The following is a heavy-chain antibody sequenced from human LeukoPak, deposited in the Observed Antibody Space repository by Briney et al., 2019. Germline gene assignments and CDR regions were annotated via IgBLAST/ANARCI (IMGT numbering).Heavy chain of an antibody. CDR3: ARATTEFYYYDSSGYGD. V-gene: IGHV1-69*04. CDR1: GYTFTGYY. D-gene: IGHD3-22*01. Sequence: GASVKVSCKASGYTFTGYYMHWVRQAPGQGLEWMGRIIPILGIANYAQKFQGRVTITADKSTSTAYMELSSLRSEDTAVYYCARATTEFYYYDSSGYGDWGQGTLVTVSS. CDR2: IIPILGIA. J-gene: IGHJ4*02.